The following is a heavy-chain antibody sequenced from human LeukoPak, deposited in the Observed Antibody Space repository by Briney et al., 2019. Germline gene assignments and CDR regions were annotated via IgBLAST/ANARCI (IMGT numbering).Heavy chain of an antibody. CDR2: IVVGSGNT. CDR3: AAGTINRFLGDF. J-gene: IGHJ4*02. CDR1: GFTFTSSA. D-gene: IGHD3-3*01. Sequence: SVKVSCKASGFTFTSSAVQWVRQARGQRLEWIGWIVVGSGNTNYAQKFQERVTITRDMSTSTAYMELSSLRSEDTAVYYCAAGTINRFLGDFWGQGTLVTVSS. V-gene: IGHV1-58*01.